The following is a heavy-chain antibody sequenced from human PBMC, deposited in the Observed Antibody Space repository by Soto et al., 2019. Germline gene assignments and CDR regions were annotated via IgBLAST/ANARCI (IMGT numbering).Heavy chain of an antibody. V-gene: IGHV1-69*01. CDR3: AASRGFYEAMDA. Sequence: QVQLVQSGAEVKKPGSSVKVSCTASGGAFGNYAVSWVRQAPGQGLEWMGAVMPTFGAGVYAQKFQGRLTIFADESTNTAYLNVSSLTFEDAAIYYCAASRGFYEAMDAWGQGTTLTVSS. J-gene: IGHJ6*02. CDR1: GGAFGNYA. D-gene: IGHD3-22*01. CDR2: VMPTFGAG.